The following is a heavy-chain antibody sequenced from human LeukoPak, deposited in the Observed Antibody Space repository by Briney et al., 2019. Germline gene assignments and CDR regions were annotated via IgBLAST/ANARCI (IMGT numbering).Heavy chain of an antibody. CDR3: ARDLDYYATDQ. D-gene: IGHD3/OR15-3a*01. J-gene: IGHJ5*02. CDR2: IGRDGSGS. V-gene: IGHV3-7*01. CDR1: GFSLSRHW. Sequence: PAGSLRLSCPASGFSLSRHWMSWDRQAPGKGLEWVANIGRDGSGSQEVDCVEDQFTISRDNAKHSLYLQMNSLRADDTAVYYCARDLDYYATDQWGQGALVSVSS.